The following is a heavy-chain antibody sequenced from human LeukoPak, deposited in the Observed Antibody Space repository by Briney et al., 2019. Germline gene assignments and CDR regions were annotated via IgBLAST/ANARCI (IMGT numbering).Heavy chain of an antibody. Sequence: GGSLRLSCAASGFTVSSNYMSWVRQAPGEGLEWVSVIYSGGSTYYAESVKGRFTISRDNSKNTLYLQMNSLRAEDTAVYYCARVPRSSGWTYFDYWGQGTLVTVSS. V-gene: IGHV3-66*01. D-gene: IGHD6-19*01. CDR2: IYSGGST. CDR3: ARVPRSSGWTYFDY. CDR1: GFTVSSNY. J-gene: IGHJ4*02.